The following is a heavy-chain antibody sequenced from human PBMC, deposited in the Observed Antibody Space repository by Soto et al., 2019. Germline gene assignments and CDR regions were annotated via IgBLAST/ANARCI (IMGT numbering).Heavy chain of an antibody. CDR1: GFTFSTYS. D-gene: IGHD6-25*01. V-gene: IGHV3-21*01. CDR2: ISSTSSYI. J-gene: IGHJ5*02. Sequence: PGGSLRLSCAASGFTFSTYSMNWVRQAPGKGLEWVSSISSTSSYIFYADSLKGRFTISRDNAKNSLYLQMNSLRAEDTAVYYCSRSLKQRSWFDPWGQGTLVTVSS. CDR3: SRSLKQRSWFDP.